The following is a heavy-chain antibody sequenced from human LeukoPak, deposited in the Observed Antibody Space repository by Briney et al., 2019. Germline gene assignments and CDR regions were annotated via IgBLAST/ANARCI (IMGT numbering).Heavy chain of an antibody. V-gene: IGHV3-49*04. CDR3: TRDGSGGTRLEEMAF. Sequence: GGSLRLSCTGSGFSFGDYIMSWVRQAPGKGLEWVGFIRSKAYGETIEYAASVKGRFIVWRDDSKNIPYLQMNSLKSEDTAVYYCTRDGSGGTRLEEMAFWGQGTLVTVSS. D-gene: IGHD2-15*01. J-gene: IGHJ4*02. CDR2: IRSKAYGETI. CDR1: GFSFGDYI.